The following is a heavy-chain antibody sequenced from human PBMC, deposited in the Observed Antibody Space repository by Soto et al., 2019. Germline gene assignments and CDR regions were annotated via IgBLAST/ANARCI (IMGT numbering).Heavy chain of an antibody. CDR3: ARDGDSRGYYSYNGMGV. CDR1: GYSFISYG. D-gene: IGHD6-19*01. CDR2: ISTYNGNT. Sequence: ASVKVSCKASGYSFISYGISWVRQAPGQGLEWMGWISTYNGNTNYAQKFQGRVTMTTDTSTSTAYMELRSLRSDDTAVYYCARDGDSRGYYSYNGMGVWGQGTTVTVS. J-gene: IGHJ6*02. V-gene: IGHV1-18*04.